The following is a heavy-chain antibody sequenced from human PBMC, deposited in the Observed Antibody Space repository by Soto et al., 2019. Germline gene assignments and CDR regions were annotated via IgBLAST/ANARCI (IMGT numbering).Heavy chain of an antibody. D-gene: IGHD3-10*02. CDR3: ARGQLLFAY. Sequence: KASETLSLTCSVSAACVSKYYWSWIRQPPGKGLEWIGYISHTGYTSYNPSLESRLTISMDKSKNQLSLNLNSVTTADTAVYYCARGQLLFAYWGQGTPVTVSS. V-gene: IGHV4-59*02. CDR2: ISHTGYT. CDR1: AACVSKYY. J-gene: IGHJ4*02.